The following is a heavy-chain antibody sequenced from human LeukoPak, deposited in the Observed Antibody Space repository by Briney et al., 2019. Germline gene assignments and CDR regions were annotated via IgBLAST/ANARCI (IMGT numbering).Heavy chain of an antibody. V-gene: IGHV3-7*04. D-gene: IGHD3-10*02. CDR2: IKQDGSEK. Sequence: GGSLRLSCAASGFTFSSYLMSWVRQAPGKGLEWVANIKQDGSEKYYVDSVKGRFTISRDNAKNSLYLQMNSLRAEDTAVYYCARASCSGSYLLFYVWGKGTTVTVSS. CDR1: GFTFSSYL. J-gene: IGHJ6*04. CDR3: ARASCSGSYLLFYV.